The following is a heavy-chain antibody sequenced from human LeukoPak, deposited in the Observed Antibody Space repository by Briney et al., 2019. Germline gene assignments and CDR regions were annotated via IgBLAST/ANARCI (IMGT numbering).Heavy chain of an antibody. D-gene: IGHD1-26*01. J-gene: IGHJ4*02. CDR2: ISYDGSNK. CDR1: GFTFSSYG. V-gene: IGHV3-30*03. Sequence: GGSLRLSCAASGFTFSSYGMHWVRQAPGKGLEWVAVISYDGSNKYYADSVKGRFTISRDNSKNTLYLQMNSLRAEDTAVYYCARDSGATAKPDYWGQGTLVTVSS. CDR3: ARDSGATAKPDY.